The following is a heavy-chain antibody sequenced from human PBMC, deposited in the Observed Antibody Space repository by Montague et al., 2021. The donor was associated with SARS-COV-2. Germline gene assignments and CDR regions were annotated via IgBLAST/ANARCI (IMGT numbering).Heavy chain of an antibody. CDR1: GFTFSSYA. CDR2: ISYDGSNK. J-gene: IGHJ3*02. V-gene: IGHV3-30-3*01. CDR3: ARAAQKQYVLLWFGELLHDAVDI. D-gene: IGHD3-10*01. Sequence: SLRLSFSASGFTFSSYAMHWVRQAPGKGLEWVAVISYDGSNKYYADSVKGRFTISRDNSKNTLYLQMNSLRAEDTAVYYCARAAQKQYVLLWFGELLHDAVDIWGQGTMVTVSS.